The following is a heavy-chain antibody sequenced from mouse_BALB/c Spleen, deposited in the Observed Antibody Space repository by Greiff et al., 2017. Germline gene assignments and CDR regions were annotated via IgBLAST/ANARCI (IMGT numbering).Heavy chain of an antibody. D-gene: IGHD1-1*01. CDR1: GFTFSSYT. CDR3: ARHYYYCDSSYAFDY. CDR2: ISNGGGST. V-gene: IGHV5-12-2*01. Sequence: EVKLVESGGGLVQPGGSLKLSCAASGFTFSSYTMSWVRQTPEKRLEWVAYISNGGGSTYYPDTVKGRFTISRDNAKNTLYLQMSSLKSEDTAMYYCARHYYYCDSSYAFDYWGQGTTLTVSS. J-gene: IGHJ2*01.